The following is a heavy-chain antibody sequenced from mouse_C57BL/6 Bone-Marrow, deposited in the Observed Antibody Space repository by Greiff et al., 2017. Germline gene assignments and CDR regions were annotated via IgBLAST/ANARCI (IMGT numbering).Heavy chain of an antibody. V-gene: IGHV1-50*01. CDR2: IDPSDSYT. CDR1: GYTFTSYW. Sequence: QVQLQQPGAELVKPGASVKLSCKASGYTFTSYWMQWVKQRPRQGLEWIGEIDPSDSYTNYNQKFKGKATLTVDTSSSTAYMQLSSLTSEDSAVYYCARWGLRGYAMDYWGQGTSVTVSS. D-gene: IGHD2-4*01. J-gene: IGHJ4*01. CDR3: ARWGLRGYAMDY.